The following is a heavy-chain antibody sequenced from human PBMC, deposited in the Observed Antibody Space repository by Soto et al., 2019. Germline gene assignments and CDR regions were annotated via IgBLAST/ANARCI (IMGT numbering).Heavy chain of an antibody. Sequence: GGSLRLSCAAAGFSSSDYGMHWVRQGPGKGLEWVAAISHGGIRKHYADSVKGRFTISKDTSKNTLSLQMTSLRADDTAVYYCARDNSMLGATFHYWGQGTLVTVSS. D-gene: IGHD1-26*01. V-gene: IGHV3-30*03. CDR3: ARDNSMLGATFHY. J-gene: IGHJ4*02. CDR2: ISHGGIRK. CDR1: GFSSSDYG.